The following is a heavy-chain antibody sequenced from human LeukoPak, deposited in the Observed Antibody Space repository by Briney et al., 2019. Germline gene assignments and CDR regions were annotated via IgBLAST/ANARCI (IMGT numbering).Heavy chain of an antibody. CDR2: IYYSGST. J-gene: IGHJ4*02. CDR3: ARAGGFFSPFGY. D-gene: IGHD3-16*01. Sequence: TSETLSLTCTVSGGSISSGGYYWSWIRQHPGKGPEWIGYIYYSGSTYYNPSLKSRVTISVDTSKNQFSLKLSSVTAADTAVYYCARAGGFFSPFGYWGQGTLVTVSS. V-gene: IGHV4-31*03. CDR1: GGSISSGGYY.